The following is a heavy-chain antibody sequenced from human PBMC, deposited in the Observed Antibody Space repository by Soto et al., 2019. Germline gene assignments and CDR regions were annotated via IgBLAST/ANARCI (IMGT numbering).Heavy chain of an antibody. CDR3: ARGQRFSDSFDP. Sequence: SETRSLTCTVSCGAISGSYLTWIRQSAGKGLEWIGRIYSSGGTKYNPSLKSRVTMSLDTSKNQFSLRLSSVTAADTAVYYCARGQRFSDSFDPWGQGTLVTVSS. J-gene: IGHJ5*02. CDR2: IYSSGGT. V-gene: IGHV4-4*07. D-gene: IGHD3-3*01. CDR1: CGAISGSY.